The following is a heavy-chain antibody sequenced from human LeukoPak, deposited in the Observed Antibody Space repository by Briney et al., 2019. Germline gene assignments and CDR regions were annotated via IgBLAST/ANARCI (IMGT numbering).Heavy chain of an antibody. CDR3: ARGNHSGSWSWFDP. V-gene: IGHV1-18*01. D-gene: IGHD6-13*01. J-gene: IGHJ5*02. CDR2: ISAYSGHT. Sequence: ASVTLSCKASGYTFTNYGISWVRQAPGQGPEWMGWISAYSGHTNYARKLQGRVTMTTDTSTSTAYMELRSLRSDDTAVYYCARGNHSGSWSWFDPWGQGTLVSVSA. CDR1: GYTFTNYG.